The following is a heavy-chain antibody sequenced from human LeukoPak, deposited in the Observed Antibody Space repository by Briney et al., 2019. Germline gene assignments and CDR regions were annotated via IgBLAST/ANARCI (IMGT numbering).Heavy chain of an antibody. Sequence: GGSLRLSCAASGFALSSHGMTWVGQVQGRGPEWVANVNRDGSETYYLDSVKGRFTISKDNAKNSLYLQMNSLRAEDTALYHCARNNGMDVWGQGTTVIVSS. J-gene: IGHJ6*02. CDR1: GFALSSHG. CDR3: ARNNGMDV. V-gene: IGHV3-7*03. CDR2: VNRDGSET.